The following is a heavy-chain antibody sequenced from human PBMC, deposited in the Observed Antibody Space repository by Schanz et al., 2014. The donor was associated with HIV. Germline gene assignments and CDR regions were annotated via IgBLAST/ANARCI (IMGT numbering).Heavy chain of an antibody. CDR1: GFTFSSYA. D-gene: IGHD6-6*01. Sequence: VQLLESGGGLVQPGGSLRLSCAGSGFTFSSYAMHWVRQAPGKGLEWVAFISYDGSSHYSADSVKGRITISRDNAKNSLWLQMNSLRAEDTAVYYCAKDLYSSSSVDYWGQGTLVTVSS. CDR3: AKDLYSSSSVDY. J-gene: IGHJ4*02. V-gene: IGHV3-30-3*01. CDR2: ISYDGSSH.